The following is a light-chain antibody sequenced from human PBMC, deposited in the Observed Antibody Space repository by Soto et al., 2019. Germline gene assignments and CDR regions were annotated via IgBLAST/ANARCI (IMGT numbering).Light chain of an antibody. J-gene: IGLJ3*02. CDR2: STN. CDR3: VLYMGSGISV. V-gene: IGLV8-61*01. CDR1: SGSVSTSYY. Sequence: QTVVTQEPSFSVSPGGTVTLTCGLTSGSVSTSYYPGWYQQTPGQAPRTLIYSTNTRSSGVPDRFSGSILGNKAALTITGAQADDESYYYCVLYMGSGISVFGGGTKLTVL.